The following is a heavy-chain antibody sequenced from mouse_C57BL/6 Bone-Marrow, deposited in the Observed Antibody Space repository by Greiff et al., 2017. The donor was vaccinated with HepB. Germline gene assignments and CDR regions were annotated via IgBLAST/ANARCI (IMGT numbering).Heavy chain of an antibody. CDR3: ARSDGSSPYYYAMDY. V-gene: IGHV1-85*01. CDR2: IYPRDGST. Sequence: VQVVESGPELVKPGASVKLSCKASGYTFTSYDINWVKQRPGQGLEWIGWIYPRDGSTKYNEKFKGKATLTVDTSSSTAYMELHSLTSEDSAVYCCARSDGSSPYYYAMDYWGKGTSVTVSS. CDR1: GYTFTSYD. J-gene: IGHJ4*01. D-gene: IGHD1-1*01.